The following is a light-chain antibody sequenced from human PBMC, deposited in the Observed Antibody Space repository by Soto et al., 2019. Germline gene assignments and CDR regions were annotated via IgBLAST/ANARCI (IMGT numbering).Light chain of an antibody. J-gene: IGLJ1*01. V-gene: IGLV1-40*01. CDR1: SSNIGAGYD. Sequence: QSVLTQPPSVSGAPGQRVTISCTGSSSNIGAGYDVHWYQHLPGTAPKLLIYGNNYRPSGVPDRFSGSKSGTSASLAITGLQADDEADYYCQSYDNSLTGIPVFGPGTQFTVL. CDR3: QSYDNSLTGIPV. CDR2: GNN.